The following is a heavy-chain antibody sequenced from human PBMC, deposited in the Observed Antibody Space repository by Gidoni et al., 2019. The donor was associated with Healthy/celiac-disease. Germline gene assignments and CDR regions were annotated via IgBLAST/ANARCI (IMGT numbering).Heavy chain of an antibody. CDR2: IKSKTDGGTT. D-gene: IGHD1-7*01. Sequence: EVQLVESGGGLVKPGGSLRLSCAASGFTFSNAWMSWVRQAPGKGLEWVGRIKSKTDGGTTDYAAPVKGRFTISRDDSKNTLYLQMNSLKTEDTAVYYCTTDPSITGTTIDDYWGQGTLVTVSS. CDR1: GFTFSNAW. CDR3: TTDPSITGTTIDDY. J-gene: IGHJ4*02. V-gene: IGHV3-15*01.